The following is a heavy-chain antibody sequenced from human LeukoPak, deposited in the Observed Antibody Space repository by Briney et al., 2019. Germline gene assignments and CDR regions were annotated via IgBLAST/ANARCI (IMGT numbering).Heavy chain of an antibody. J-gene: IGHJ4*02. CDR1: GYTFTDYY. CDR2: INPNSGGT. CDR3: ARELPRWYFDY. Sequence: ASVKVSCKASGYTFTDYYMHWVRQAPGQGLEWMGRINPNSGGTNYAQKFQGRVTMTRDTSISTAYMELSRLRSGDTAVYYCARELPRWYFDYWGQGTLVTVSS. D-gene: IGHD2-15*01. V-gene: IGHV1-2*06.